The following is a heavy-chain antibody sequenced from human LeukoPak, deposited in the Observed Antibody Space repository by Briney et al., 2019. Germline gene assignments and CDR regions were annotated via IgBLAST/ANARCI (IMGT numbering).Heavy chain of an antibody. CDR3: ARGIAVTKYYYYMDV. D-gene: IGHD6-19*01. CDR1: GGTFSSYA. CDR2: IIPIFGTA. Sequence: GASVKVSCKASGGTFSSYAISWVRQAPGQGLEWMGGIIPIFGTANYAQKFQGRVTITADESTSTAYMELSSLRSEDTAVYYCARGIAVTKYYYYMDVWGKGTTVTVSS. V-gene: IGHV1-69*13. J-gene: IGHJ6*03.